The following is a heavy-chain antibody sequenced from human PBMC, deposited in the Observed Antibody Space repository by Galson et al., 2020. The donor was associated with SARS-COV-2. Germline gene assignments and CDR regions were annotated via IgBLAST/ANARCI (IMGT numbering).Heavy chain of an antibody. CDR1: SSYD. CDR2: ICTAGDT. J-gene: IGHJ6*03. CDR3: ARGLSLQQLVGSNYYYYYYMDV. V-gene: IGHV3-13*01. D-gene: IGHD6-13*01. Sequence: SSYDMHWVRQATGKGLEWVSAICTAGDTYYPGSVKGRFTISREHAKNSLYLQMNSLRAGDTAVYYCARGLSLQQLVGSNYYYYYYMDVWGKGTTVTVSS.